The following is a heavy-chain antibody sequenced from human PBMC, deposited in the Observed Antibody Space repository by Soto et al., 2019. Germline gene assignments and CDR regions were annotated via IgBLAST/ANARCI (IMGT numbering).Heavy chain of an antibody. Sequence: ASVKVSCKASGYTFTSYGISWVRQAPGQGLEWMGWISAYNGNTNYAQKLQGRVTMTTDTSTSTAYMELRSLRSDDTAVYYCARDQEGITMIVGGTWGQGTLVTVSS. CDR2: ISAYNGNT. J-gene: IGHJ5*02. CDR1: GYTFTSYG. D-gene: IGHD3-22*01. V-gene: IGHV1-18*01. CDR3: ARDQEGITMIVGGT.